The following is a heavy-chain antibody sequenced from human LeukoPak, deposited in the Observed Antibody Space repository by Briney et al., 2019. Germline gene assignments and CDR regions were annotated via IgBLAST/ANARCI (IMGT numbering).Heavy chain of an antibody. D-gene: IGHD2-2*02. CDR2: IRSKAYGGTT. CDR3: TRDNGYQLLYWWFDP. J-gene: IGHJ5*02. CDR1: GFTFRDYA. V-gene: IGHV3-49*03. Sequence: GGSLRLSCTASGFTFRDYAMSWFRQAPGKGLEWVGFIRSKAYGGTTEYAASVKGRLTISRDDSKSIAYLQMNSLKTEDTAVNYCTRDNGYQLLYWWFDPWGQGTLVTVSS.